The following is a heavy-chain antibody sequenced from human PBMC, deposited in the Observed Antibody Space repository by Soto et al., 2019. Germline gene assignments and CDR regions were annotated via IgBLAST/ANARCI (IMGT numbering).Heavy chain of an antibody. Sequence: SETLSLTCTVSGGSISSYYLIWIRQPPGKGLEWMGYIYYSGSTNYNPSLKSRVTISVDTSKNQFSLKLSSVTAADTAVYYCARDGNYDSSGYKGGLHYYYYGMDVWGQGTTVTVSS. CDR3: ARDGNYDSSGYKGGLHYYYYGMDV. CDR1: GGSISSYY. V-gene: IGHV4-59*01. J-gene: IGHJ6*02. CDR2: IYYSGST. D-gene: IGHD3-22*01.